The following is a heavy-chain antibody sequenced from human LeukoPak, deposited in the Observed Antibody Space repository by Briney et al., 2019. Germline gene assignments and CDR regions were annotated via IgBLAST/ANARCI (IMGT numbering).Heavy chain of an antibody. CDR1: GYTFTRYY. D-gene: IGHD4-23*01. J-gene: IGHJ5*02. CDR3: ASQSSGGEWFDH. CDR2: INPSGSNT. Sequence: VSVNVSCKASGYTFTRYYMHWVRQAPGHGLKWMGKINPSGSNTSYAQMFQGRVTMTRDMATSTVYMQLSSLRSEDTAVYYCASQSSGGEWFDHWGQGTLVTVSS. V-gene: IGHV1-46*01.